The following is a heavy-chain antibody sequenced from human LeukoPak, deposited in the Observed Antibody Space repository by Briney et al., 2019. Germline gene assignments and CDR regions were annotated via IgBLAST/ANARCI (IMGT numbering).Heavy chain of an antibody. V-gene: IGHV4-61*02. Sequence: SETLSLTCTVSGGSISSGSYYWSWIRQRAGKGLEWIGRIYTSGSTNYNPSLKSRVTISVDTSKNQFSLKLSSVTAADTAVYYCARGGRGSYFNWGQGTLVTVSS. CDR1: GGSISSGSYY. CDR3: ARGGRGSYFN. CDR2: IYTSGST. J-gene: IGHJ4*02. D-gene: IGHD1-26*01.